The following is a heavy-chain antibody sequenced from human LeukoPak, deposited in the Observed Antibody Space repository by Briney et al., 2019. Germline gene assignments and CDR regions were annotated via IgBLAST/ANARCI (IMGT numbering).Heavy chain of an antibody. V-gene: IGHV3-11*01. CDR1: GFTFSDFH. CDR3: TKQGGFTLYFFDS. D-gene: IGHD2-15*01. J-gene: IGHJ4*02. Sequence: GGCLRLSCAASGFTFSDFHMSWGRPAPGKGLEGSSYISERGDTIYYADSVKGRFTISRDDAKNSLYLQMNSLRAEDTAVYYCTKQGGFTLYFFDSWGQGTLVTVSS. CDR2: ISERGDTI.